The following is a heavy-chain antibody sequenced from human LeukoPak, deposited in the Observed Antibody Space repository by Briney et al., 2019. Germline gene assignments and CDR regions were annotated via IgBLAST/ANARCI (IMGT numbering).Heavy chain of an antibody. D-gene: IGHD6-13*01. CDR1: GYTFTNYD. V-gene: IGHV1-8*01. CDR3: ARGLRREQQLLRAFDY. Sequence: ASVRVSCKASGYTFTNYDINWVRQASGQGLEWMGWMNPNSGNTGSAQKFQGRVTMTSNTSISTAYMELSSLRSEDTAVYYCARGLRREQQLLRAFDYWGQGIPVTVSS. CDR2: MNPNSGNT. J-gene: IGHJ4*02.